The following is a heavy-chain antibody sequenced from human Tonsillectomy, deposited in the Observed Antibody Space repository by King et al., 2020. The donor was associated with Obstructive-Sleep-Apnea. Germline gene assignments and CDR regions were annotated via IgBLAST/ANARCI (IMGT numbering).Heavy chain of an antibody. D-gene: IGHD3/OR15-3a*01. CDR3: AHRRGWTYYFDY. Sequence: ITLKESGPTLVKPTQTLTLTCTFSGVSLSTSGVGVGWIRQPPGKALEWLALIYWDDDKLYSPSLKSRLTITKDTSKNQVAFTMTNMYPVDTATYYFAHRRGWTYYFDYWGQGTLVTVSS. J-gene: IGHJ4*02. CDR2: IYWDDDK. CDR1: GVSLSTSGVG. V-gene: IGHV2-5*02.